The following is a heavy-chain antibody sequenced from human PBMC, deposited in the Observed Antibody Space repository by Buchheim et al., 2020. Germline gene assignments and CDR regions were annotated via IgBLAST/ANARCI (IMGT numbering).Heavy chain of an antibody. V-gene: IGHV3-30-3*01. CDR3: ARPDSSDWYYYYGMDV. CDR2: ISYDGSNK. D-gene: IGHD6-19*01. Sequence: QVQLVESGGGVVQPGRSLRLSCAASGFTFSSYAMHWVRQAPGKGLEWVAVISYDGSNKYYADSVKGRFTISRDNSKNTLYLQMNSLRAEDTAVYYCARPDSSDWYYYYGMDVWGQGTT. J-gene: IGHJ6*02. CDR1: GFTFSSYA.